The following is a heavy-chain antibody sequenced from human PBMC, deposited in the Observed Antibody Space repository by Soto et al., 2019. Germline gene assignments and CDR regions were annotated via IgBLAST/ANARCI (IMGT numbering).Heavy chain of an antibody. J-gene: IGHJ3*02. Sequence: SETLSLTCTVSGASITSSYWSWIRQSPGKRLEWIAYVHYSGSTNYNPSLKSRVTISVDTSKKQFSLKLSSVTAADTAVYYCARGYYDSRGQSNTFDIWGQGTMVTVSS. D-gene: IGHD3-22*01. V-gene: IGHV4-59*01. CDR3: ARGYYDSRGQSNTFDI. CDR1: GASITSSY. CDR2: VHYSGST.